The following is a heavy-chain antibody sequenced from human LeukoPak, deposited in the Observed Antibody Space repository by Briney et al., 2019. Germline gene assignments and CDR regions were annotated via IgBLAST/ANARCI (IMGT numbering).Heavy chain of an antibody. CDR1: RFTFSSYN. Sequence: PGGSLRLSCAASRFTFSSYNMNWVRQAPGKGLEWVSSISTISTYIYYADSVKGRFTISRDNAKNSLYLQMNSLRAEDTALYYCARGSDLEGSFDDWGQVTTVTVSS. CDR2: ISTISTYI. V-gene: IGHV3-21*01. D-gene: IGHD5-24*01. J-gene: IGHJ6*02. CDR3: ARGSDLEGSFDD.